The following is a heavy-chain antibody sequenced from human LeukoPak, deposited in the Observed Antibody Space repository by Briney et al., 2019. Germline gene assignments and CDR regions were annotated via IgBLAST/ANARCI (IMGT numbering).Heavy chain of an antibody. CDR1: GYTFTSYY. CDR2: INPSGGST. D-gene: IGHD3-3*01. Sequence: ASVKVSCKASGYTFTSYYMHWVRQAPGQGLEWMGIINPSGGSTSYAQKFQGRVTMTRDMSTSTVYMELSSLRSEDTAVYYCARVPFGVVIFDYWGQGTLVTVSS. CDR3: ARVPFGVVIFDY. J-gene: IGHJ4*02. V-gene: IGHV1-46*01.